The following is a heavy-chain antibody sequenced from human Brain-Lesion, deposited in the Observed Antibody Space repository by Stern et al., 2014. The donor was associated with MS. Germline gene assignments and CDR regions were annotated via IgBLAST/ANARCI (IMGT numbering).Heavy chain of an antibody. D-gene: IGHD6-19*01. CDR3: ARGAGVFDS. CDR2: IFYTGSP. CDR1: GGSIGRSSYY. Sequence: VQLVESGPGLVKPSETLSLTCTVSGGSIGRSSYYWGWIRQPPGKGLEWIGNIFYTGSPFYDPSLKSRVTISGGTSNNHFSLSLNSVTAADTAVYYCARGAGVFDSWGQGTLVTVSP. J-gene: IGHJ4*02. V-gene: IGHV4-39*02.